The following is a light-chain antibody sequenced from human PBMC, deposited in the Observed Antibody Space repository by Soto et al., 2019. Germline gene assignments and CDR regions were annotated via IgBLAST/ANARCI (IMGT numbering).Light chain of an antibody. CDR1: QSVSSK. V-gene: IGKV3-15*01. CDR2: GAS. J-gene: IGKJ1*01. CDR3: QQYKNWS. Sequence: EVVLTHSPVTLSLSPCERATLSCRASQSVSSKLAWYQQKPGQAPRLLIYGASTRATGIPARFSGSGSGTEFTLTISSLQSEDFAVYYCQQYKNWSFGQGTKV.